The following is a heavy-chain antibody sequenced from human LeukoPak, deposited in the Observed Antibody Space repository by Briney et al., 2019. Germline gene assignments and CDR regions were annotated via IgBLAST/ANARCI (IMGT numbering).Heavy chain of an antibody. V-gene: IGHV3-30*04. CDR3: ARDSYSSGWPTFDY. J-gene: IGHJ4*02. D-gene: IGHD6-19*01. CDR1: GFTSSSYA. Sequence: GGSLRLSCAASGFTSSSYAMHWVRQAPGKGLEWVAVISYDGSNKYYADSVKGRFTISRDNSKNTLYLQMNSLRAEDTAVYYCARDSYSSGWPTFDYWGQGTLVTVSS. CDR2: ISYDGSNK.